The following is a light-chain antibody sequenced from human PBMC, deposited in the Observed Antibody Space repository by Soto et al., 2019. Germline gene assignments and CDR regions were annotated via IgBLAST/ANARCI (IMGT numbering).Light chain of an antibody. Sequence: HSVLTQPPSASGSPGQSVTIYCTGTSSDVGGYNYVSWYQQHPGKAPKLMIYEVSKRPSGVPDRFSGSKSGNTASLTVSGLQAEDEADYYCSSYAGSNNFVFGTGTKLTVL. V-gene: IGLV2-8*01. CDR1: SSDVGGYNY. CDR2: EVS. CDR3: SSYAGSNNFV. J-gene: IGLJ1*01.